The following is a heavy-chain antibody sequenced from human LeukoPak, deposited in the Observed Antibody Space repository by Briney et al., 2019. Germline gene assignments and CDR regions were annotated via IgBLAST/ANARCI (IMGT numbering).Heavy chain of an antibody. CDR1: GFTFSSYW. V-gene: IGHV3-30*02. D-gene: IGHD2-2*01. Sequence: GGSLRLSCAASGFTFSSYWMSWVRQAPGKGLEWVAFIRYDGSNKYHADSVKGRFTISRDNSKNTLYLQMNNLRAEDTAVYYCAKWGYCSSTTCLAIMDVWGKGTTVTVSS. J-gene: IGHJ6*03. CDR2: IRYDGSNK. CDR3: AKWGYCSSTTCLAIMDV.